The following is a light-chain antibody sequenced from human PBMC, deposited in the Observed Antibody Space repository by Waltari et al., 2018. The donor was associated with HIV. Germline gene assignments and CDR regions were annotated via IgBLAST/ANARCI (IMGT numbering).Light chain of an antibody. J-gene: IGLJ2*01. Sequence: PSASGTPGQRVTISCSGSNSNIGSNTVNWYQQLPGTAPKLLIYSNNQRPSGVPDRFSGSKSGTSASLAISGLQSEDEADYYCAAWDDSLNGVVFGGGTKLTVL. CDR3: AAWDDSLNGVV. CDR2: SNN. V-gene: IGLV1-44*01. CDR1: NSNIGSNT.